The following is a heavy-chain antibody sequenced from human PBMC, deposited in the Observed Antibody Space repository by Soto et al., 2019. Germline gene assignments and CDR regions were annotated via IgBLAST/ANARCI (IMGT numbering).Heavy chain of an antibody. CDR1: GGSFSGYY. D-gene: IGHD2-2*01. Sequence: PSETLSLTCAVYGGSFSGYYWSWIRQPPGKGLEWIGEINHSGSTNYNPSLKSRVTISVDTSKNQFSLKLSSVTAADTAVYYCARVIVVPAATLDYRGQGTLVTVSS. V-gene: IGHV4-34*01. CDR3: ARVIVVPAATLDY. CDR2: INHSGST. J-gene: IGHJ4*02.